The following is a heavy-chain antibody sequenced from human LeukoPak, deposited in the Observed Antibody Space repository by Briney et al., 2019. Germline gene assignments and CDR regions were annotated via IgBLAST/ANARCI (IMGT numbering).Heavy chain of an antibody. D-gene: IGHD4-23*01. CDR2: INPNSGGT. J-gene: IGHJ4*02. CDR1: GYTFTGYY. CDR3: ARDLYGGASATFDY. V-gene: IGHV1-2*02. Sequence: ASVKVSCKASGYTFTGYYMHWVRQAPGQGLEWMGWINPNSGGTNYAQKFQGRVTMTRDTSISTAYVELSRLRSDNTAVYYCARDLYGGASATFDYWGQGTLVTVSS.